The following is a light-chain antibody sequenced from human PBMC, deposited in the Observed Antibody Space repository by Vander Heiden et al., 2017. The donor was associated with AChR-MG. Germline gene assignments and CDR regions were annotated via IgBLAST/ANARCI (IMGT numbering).Light chain of an antibody. V-gene: IGKV3-15*01. CDR2: GAP. Sequence: EILITHSPATRSASPEERATLPCRSSQCFTRTIARYQKKPGQAPQLLIYGAPTRATGTSAWISGSGSAKEFTLTISSLQSDSFAVYCWQQYNYWAATFGEGTKVEIK. J-gene: IGKJ1*01. CDR3: QQYNYWAAT. CDR1: QCFTRT.